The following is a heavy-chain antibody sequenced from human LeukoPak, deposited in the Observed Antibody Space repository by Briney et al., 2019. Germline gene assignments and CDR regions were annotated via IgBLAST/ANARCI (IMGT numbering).Heavy chain of an antibody. Sequence: SETLSLTCTVSGGSVSSGSYYWRWIRQPPGKGLEWIGYIYYSGSTNYNPSLKSRVPISVDTSKNQLSLKLSSVTAADTAVYYCARADGDYEGWFDPWGQGTLVTVSS. J-gene: IGHJ5*02. CDR2: IYYSGST. CDR1: GGSVSSGSYY. CDR3: ARADGDYEGWFDP. D-gene: IGHD4-17*01. V-gene: IGHV4-61*01.